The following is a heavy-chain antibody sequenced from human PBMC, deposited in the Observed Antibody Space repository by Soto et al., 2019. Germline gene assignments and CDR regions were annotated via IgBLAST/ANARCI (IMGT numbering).Heavy chain of an antibody. CDR1: GYNFTTFW. V-gene: IGHV5-10-1*01. CDR3: ARPTYCSSTHCSPFDY. D-gene: IGHD2-2*01. J-gene: IGHJ4*02. CDR2: IDPSDSYS. Sequence: GESLKISCKASGYNFTTFWISWMRQVPGKGLEWMGRIDPSDSYSNYSPSFQGHITISADKSINTAYLHFSNLKASDTAMYYCARPTYCSSTHCSPFDYWGQGTLVTVSS.